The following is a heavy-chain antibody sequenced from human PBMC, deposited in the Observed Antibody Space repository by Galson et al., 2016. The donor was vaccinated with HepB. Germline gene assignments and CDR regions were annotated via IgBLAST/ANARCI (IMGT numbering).Heavy chain of an antibody. Sequence: SLRLSCAASAFTFTNHAMHWVRQAPGKGQDWVAFISYDGSSTYYADSVKGRFTISRDNSKNTLYLQMNSLRTPDTAVYYCARGSYYYDNSGQYDTLADSWGQGALVTVSS. J-gene: IGHJ4*02. D-gene: IGHD3-22*01. CDR1: AFTFTNHA. V-gene: IGHV3-30-3*01. CDR2: ISYDGSST. CDR3: ARGSYYYDNSGQYDTLADS.